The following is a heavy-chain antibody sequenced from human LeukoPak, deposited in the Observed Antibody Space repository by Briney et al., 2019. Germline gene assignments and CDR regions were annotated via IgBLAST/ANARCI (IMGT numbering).Heavy chain of an antibody. CDR1: GYTFTGYY. CDR2: INPNSGGT. V-gene: IGHV1-2*02. D-gene: IGHD3-3*01. Sequence: ASVKVSCKASGYTFTGYYIHWVRQAPGQGPEWMGWINPNSGGTNYAQKFQGRVTMTRDTSISTAYMELSRLISDDTAVYYCAREPTIFGVVPYYMDVWGKGTTVTVSS. CDR3: AREPTIFGVVPYYMDV. J-gene: IGHJ6*03.